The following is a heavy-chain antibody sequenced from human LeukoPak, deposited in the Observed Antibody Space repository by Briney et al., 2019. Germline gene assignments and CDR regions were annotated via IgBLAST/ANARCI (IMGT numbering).Heavy chain of an antibody. D-gene: IGHD3-22*01. CDR3: ARDVARPYFGTSGYYPYYFDY. Sequence: GASVKVSCRASGYIFTSYGISWLRQAPGQGLEWMGWISAYNGNTNYTQKLQGRVTMTTDTSTSTAYMELRSLRSDDTAVYYCARDVARPYFGTSGYYPYYFDYWGQGTLVTVSS. V-gene: IGHV1-18*01. CDR2: ISAYNGNT. CDR1: GYIFTSYG. J-gene: IGHJ4*02.